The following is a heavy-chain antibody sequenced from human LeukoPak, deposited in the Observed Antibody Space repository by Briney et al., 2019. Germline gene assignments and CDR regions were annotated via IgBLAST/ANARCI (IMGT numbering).Heavy chain of an antibody. CDR3: AREDDWNYEDY. Sequence: PGGSLRLSCAASGFTFSNYWMSWGRQAPGKGLEWVANIKQDGSEKYYVNSVKGRFTISRDNAKNSLYLQMNSLRAEDTAIYYCAREDDWNYEDYWGQGTLVTVSS. D-gene: IGHD1-7*01. CDR2: IKQDGSEK. V-gene: IGHV3-7*01. CDR1: GFTFSNYW. J-gene: IGHJ4*02.